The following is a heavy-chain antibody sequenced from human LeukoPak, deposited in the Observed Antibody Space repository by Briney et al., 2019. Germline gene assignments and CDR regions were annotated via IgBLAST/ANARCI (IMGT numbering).Heavy chain of an antibody. CDR3: ARGSVRGDYYYYGMDV. CDR2: ISSSSSYI. CDR1: GFTFSSYS. J-gene: IGHJ6*02. Sequence: GGSLRLSCAASGFTFSSYSMNWVRQAPGKGLEWVSSISSSSSYIYYADSVKGRFTIPRDNAKNSLYLQMNSLRAEDTAVYYCARGSVRGDYYYYGMDVWGQGTTVTVSS. D-gene: IGHD3-10*01. V-gene: IGHV3-21*01.